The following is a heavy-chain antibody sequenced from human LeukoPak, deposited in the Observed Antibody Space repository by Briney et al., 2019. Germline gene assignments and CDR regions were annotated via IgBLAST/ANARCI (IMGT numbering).Heavy chain of an antibody. CDR3: ARGAEVAGRCVY. CDR2: INPNSGGT. Sequence: GASVKVSCKPSGYTFTGYYMHWVRQAPGQRLEWMVCINPNSGGTNYEQKFQGRVTMTRDTSISKAYMELSRLRSDDTAVYYCARGAEVAGRCVYWGQGTLVTVSS. CDR1: GYTFTGYY. V-gene: IGHV1-2*02. J-gene: IGHJ4*02. D-gene: IGHD6-19*01.